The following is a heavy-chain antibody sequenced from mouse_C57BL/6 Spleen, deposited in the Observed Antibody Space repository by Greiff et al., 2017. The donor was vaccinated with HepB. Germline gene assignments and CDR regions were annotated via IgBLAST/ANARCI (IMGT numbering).Heavy chain of an antibody. D-gene: IGHD1-1*01. CDR2: IDPSDSET. V-gene: IGHV1-52*01. CDR1: GYTFTSYW. J-gene: IGHJ2*01. Sequence: LQLQQPGAELVRPGSSVKLSCKASGYTFTSYWMHWVKQRPIQGLEWIGNIDPSDSETHYNQKFKDKATLTVDKSSSTAYMQLSSLTSEDSAVYYCARGGYGSTFDYWGQGTTLTVSS. CDR3: ARGGYGSTFDY.